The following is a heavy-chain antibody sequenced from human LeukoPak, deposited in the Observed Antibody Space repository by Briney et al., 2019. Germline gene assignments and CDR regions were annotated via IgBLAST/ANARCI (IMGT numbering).Heavy chain of an antibody. CDR2: IWYDGSNK. J-gene: IGHJ6*02. D-gene: IGHD3-16*01. CDR3: AREFGGAAYYYYGMDV. Sequence: SGGSLRLSCAASGFTFSSYGMHWVRQAPGKGLEWVAVIWYDGSNKYYADSVKGRFTISRDNSKNTLYLQMNSLRAEDTAVYYCAREFGGAAYYYYGMDVWGQGTTVTVSS. V-gene: IGHV3-33*01. CDR1: GFTFSSYG.